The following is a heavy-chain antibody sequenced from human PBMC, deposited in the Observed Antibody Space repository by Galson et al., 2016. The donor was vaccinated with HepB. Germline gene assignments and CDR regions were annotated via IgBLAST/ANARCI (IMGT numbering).Heavy chain of an antibody. D-gene: IGHD1-26*01. J-gene: IGHJ3*02. Sequence: SETLSLTCTVSGVSMISSYWTWIRQPPGKGLEWIGYIYSSGRTSQNPSLKSRVTMSVDTSKNQFSLKVTSVTAADTAVYYCARGENAFHMWGQGRMVTVTS. CDR1: GVSMISSY. V-gene: IGHV4-59*01. CDR3: ARGENAFHM. CDR2: IYSSGRT.